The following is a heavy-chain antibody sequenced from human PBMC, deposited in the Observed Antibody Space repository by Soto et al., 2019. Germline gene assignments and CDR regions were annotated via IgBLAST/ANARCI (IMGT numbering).Heavy chain of an antibody. D-gene: IGHD3-10*01. CDR1: GFTFSTYG. CDR2: IWYDGSNQ. J-gene: IGHJ4*02. V-gene: IGHV3-33*01. Sequence: GGSLRLSCAPSGFTFSTYGMHWVRQAPGKGLEWVAVIWYDGSNQYYADSVKGRFTISRDNSKNMLYLQMNSLRAEDTAVYHCLRDMGPFHYGSSYFDYWGQGSPVTVSS. CDR3: LRDMGPFHYGSSYFDY.